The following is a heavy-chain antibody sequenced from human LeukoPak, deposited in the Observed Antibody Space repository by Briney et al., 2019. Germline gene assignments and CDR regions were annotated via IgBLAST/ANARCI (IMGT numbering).Heavy chain of an antibody. Sequence: GGSLRLSCAASGFTFSSYAMSWVRQAPGKGLEWVSAISGSGGSTYYADSVKGWFTISRDNSKNTLYLQMNSLRAEDTAVYYCAKDYYDSSGYYYGMSYDAFDIWGQGTMVTVSS. D-gene: IGHD3-22*01. CDR2: ISGSGGST. J-gene: IGHJ3*02. CDR1: GFTFSSYA. V-gene: IGHV3-23*01. CDR3: AKDYYDSSGYYYGMSYDAFDI.